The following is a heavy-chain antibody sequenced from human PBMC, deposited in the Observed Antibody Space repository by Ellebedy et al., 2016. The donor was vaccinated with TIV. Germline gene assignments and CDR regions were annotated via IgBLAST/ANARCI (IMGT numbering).Heavy chain of an antibody. Sequence: GESLKISCAASGLTFSRYDMNWVRQAPGKGLEWVSYISSRSTTTNYADSVKGRFTISRDNAKNSLYPQMNSLKAEDTAVYYYARKILLYYGMDVWGQGTTVTVSS. CDR3: ARKILLYYGMDV. V-gene: IGHV3-48*04. CDR1: GLTFSRYD. J-gene: IGHJ6*02. CDR2: ISSRSTTT.